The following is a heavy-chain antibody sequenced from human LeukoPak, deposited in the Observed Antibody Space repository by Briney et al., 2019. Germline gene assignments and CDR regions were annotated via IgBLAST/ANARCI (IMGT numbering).Heavy chain of an antibody. J-gene: IGHJ5*02. CDR2: INHSGST. CDR1: GGSFSGYY. CDR3: ARGKNYDFWSGYYSRVWFDP. Sequence: SETLSLTCAVYGGSFSGYYWSWIRQPPGKGLEWIGEINHSGSTNYNPSLKSRVTISVDTSKNQFSLKLSSVTPADTAVYYCARGKNYDFWSGYYSRVWFDPWGQGTLVTDSS. V-gene: IGHV4-34*01. D-gene: IGHD3-3*01.